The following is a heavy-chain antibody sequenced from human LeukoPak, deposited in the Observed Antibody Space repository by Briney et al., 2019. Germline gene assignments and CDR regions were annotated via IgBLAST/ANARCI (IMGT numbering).Heavy chain of an antibody. CDR3: ARLRCSGGSCYDDY. V-gene: IGHV4-59*08. Sequence: PSETLSLTCTVSGGSISGYHWNWIRQPPGKGLEWVGDIYYSGSTNYNPSLKSRVTMSLDTSKNQFSLNLNFVTAADTAVYYCARLRCSGGSCYDDYWGQGTLVTVSS. CDR2: IYYSGST. J-gene: IGHJ4*02. D-gene: IGHD2-15*01. CDR1: GGSISGYH.